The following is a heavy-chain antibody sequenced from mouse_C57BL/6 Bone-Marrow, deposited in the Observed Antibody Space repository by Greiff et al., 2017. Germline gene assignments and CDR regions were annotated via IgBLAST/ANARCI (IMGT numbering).Heavy chain of an antibody. CDR3: ARFGAPAWLAY. Sequence: VQLKESGGGLVKPGGSLKLSCAASGFTFSSYAMSWVRQTPEKRLEWVAPISDGGSYTYYPANVKGRFTISSDNAKNNLYLLMSHLKSEYTAMYYCARFGAPAWLAYWGQGTLVTVSA. V-gene: IGHV5-4*01. CDR2: ISDGGSYT. CDR1: GFTFSSYA. J-gene: IGHJ3*01. D-gene: IGHD3-1*01.